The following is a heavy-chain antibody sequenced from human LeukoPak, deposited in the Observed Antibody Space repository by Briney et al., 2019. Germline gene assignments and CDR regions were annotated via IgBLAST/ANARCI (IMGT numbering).Heavy chain of an antibody. CDR1: GFTFSTYW. CDR3: AKDKQWLVFDY. D-gene: IGHD6-19*01. J-gene: IGHJ4*02. CDR2: ISSSSSYI. V-gene: IGHV3-21*04. Sequence: GGSLRLSCAASGFTFSTYWMSWVRQAPGKGLEWVSSISSSSSYIYYADSVKGRFTISRDNSKNTLFLQMKSLRAEDRAVYYCAKDKQWLVFDYWGQGTLVTVSS.